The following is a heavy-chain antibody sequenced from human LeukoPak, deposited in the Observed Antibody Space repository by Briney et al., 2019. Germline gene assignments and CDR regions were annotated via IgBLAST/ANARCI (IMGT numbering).Heavy chain of an antibody. D-gene: IGHD1-26*01. Sequence: GGSLRLSCAASGFTFSSYAMSWVRQAPGKGLEWVSTISGGGGSTYYADSVKGRFTISRDNSKNTLYLQVNSLRAEDTAIYYCAKGGKWDVTPFDYWGQGTLVTVSS. CDR2: ISGGGGST. CDR3: AKGGKWDVTPFDY. J-gene: IGHJ4*02. CDR1: GFTFSSYA. V-gene: IGHV3-23*01.